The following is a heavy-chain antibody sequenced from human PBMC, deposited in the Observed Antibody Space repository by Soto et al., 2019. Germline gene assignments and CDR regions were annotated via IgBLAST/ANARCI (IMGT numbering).Heavy chain of an antibody. D-gene: IGHD4-17*01. Sequence: QLQLQESGPGLVKPSETLSLTCTVSGGSVSSDSYNWDWIRQPPGKGLEWIGTIYYSGSTDYNPSLKSRVTISEDTSNNQFSLKVTSVTAADTAVYHCARFYGNAFDIWGRGATVTVS. CDR1: GGSVSSDSYN. CDR2: IYYSGST. J-gene: IGHJ3*02. CDR3: ARFYGNAFDI. V-gene: IGHV4-39*01.